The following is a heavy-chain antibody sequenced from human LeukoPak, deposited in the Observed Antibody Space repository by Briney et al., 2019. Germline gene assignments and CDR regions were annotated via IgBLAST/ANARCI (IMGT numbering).Heavy chain of an antibody. CDR3: AKDSRYGDYCYDY. CDR1: GFTFSSYA. Sequence: GSLRLSCAASGFTFSSYAMSWVRQAPGKGLEWVSAISGSGGSTYYADSVKGRFTISRDSSKNTLYLQMNSLRAEDTAVYYCAKDSRYGDYCYDYWGQGTLVTVSS. J-gene: IGHJ4*02. CDR2: ISGSGGST. D-gene: IGHD4-17*01. V-gene: IGHV3-23*01.